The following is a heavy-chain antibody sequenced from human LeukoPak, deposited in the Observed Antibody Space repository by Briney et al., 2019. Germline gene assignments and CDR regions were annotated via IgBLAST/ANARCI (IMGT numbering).Heavy chain of an antibody. Sequence: GESLRISCKGSGYSFNRNWIGWVRQMPGKGLEWLGRIDPSDSYTTYSPSFQGHVTISADKSITTAYLQWNSLKASDTAMYYCARHGYCGGDCYSDYWGQGTLVTVSS. CDR2: IDPSDSYT. CDR3: ARHGYCGGDCYSDY. CDR1: GYSFNRNW. V-gene: IGHV5-10-1*01. J-gene: IGHJ4*02. D-gene: IGHD2-21*02.